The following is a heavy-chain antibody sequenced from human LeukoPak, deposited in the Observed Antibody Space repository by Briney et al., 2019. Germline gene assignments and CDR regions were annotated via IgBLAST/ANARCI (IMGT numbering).Heavy chain of an antibody. D-gene: IGHD3-10*01. CDR2: ITDDADNS. Sequence: GGSLRLSCAVSGFTFSGYAMAWVRQAPGKELEWVSTITDDADNSYFASSVKGRFAISRDNSKYTLYLQMSSLRAGDTAVYYCARVRGSYSFDYWGQGTLVAVSS. V-gene: IGHV3-23*01. J-gene: IGHJ4*02. CDR3: ARVRGSYSFDY. CDR1: GFTFSGYA.